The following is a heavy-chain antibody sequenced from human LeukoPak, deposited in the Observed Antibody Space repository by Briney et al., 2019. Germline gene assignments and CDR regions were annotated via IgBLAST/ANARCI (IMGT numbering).Heavy chain of an antibody. CDR1: GFPFSSYS. CDR3: ARDLGNSGPDY. J-gene: IGHJ4*02. V-gene: IGHV3-7*03. CDR2: IKPDGTTK. Sequence: GGSLRLSCAASGFPFSSYSMTWVRQAPGKGLEWVANIKPDGTTKFYVDSVKGRFTISRDNSKNTLYLQMNSLRAEDTAVYYCARDLGNSGPDYWGQGTLVTVSS. D-gene: IGHD6-19*01.